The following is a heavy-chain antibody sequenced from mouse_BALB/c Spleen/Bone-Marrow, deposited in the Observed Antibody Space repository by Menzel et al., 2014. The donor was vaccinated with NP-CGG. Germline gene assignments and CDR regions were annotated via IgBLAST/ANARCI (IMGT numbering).Heavy chain of an antibody. V-gene: IGHV5-17*02. D-gene: IGHD2-1*01. J-gene: IGHJ4*01. CDR3: ARSDGNYDYAMDY. Sequence: VQLKDSGGGLVQPGGSRKLSCAASGFTFSSFGMHWVRQAPEKGLEWVAYISSGSSTIYYADTVKGRFTISRDNPKNTLFLQMTSLRSEDTAMYYCARSDGNYDYAMDYWGQGTSVTVSS. CDR1: GFTFSSFG. CDR2: ISSGSSTI.